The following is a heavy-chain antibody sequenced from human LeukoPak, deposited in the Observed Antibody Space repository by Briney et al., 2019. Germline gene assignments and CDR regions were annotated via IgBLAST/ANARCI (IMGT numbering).Heavy chain of an antibody. D-gene: IGHD2-8*01. J-gene: IGHJ4*02. V-gene: IGHV3-74*01. CDR3: VRVTYVGCINDVCSPNFEN. CDR2: IHSDGVTT. CDR1: GFTFSSYW. Sequence: GGSLRLSCAASGFTFSSYWMHWVRQAPGKGVVWVSRIHSDGVTTSYADSVRGRFTISRDNAKNTLYLEMNTLRGEDTAVYYCVRVTYVGCINDVCSPNFENWGQGTLVTVSS.